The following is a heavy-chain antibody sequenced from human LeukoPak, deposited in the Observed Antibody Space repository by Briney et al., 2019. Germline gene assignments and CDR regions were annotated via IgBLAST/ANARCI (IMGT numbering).Heavy chain of an antibody. CDR1: GGSISSSSYY. D-gene: IGHD2-21*02. Sequence: SETLSLTCTVSGGSISSSSYYWGWIRQPPGKGLEWIGSIYYSGSTYYNPSLKSRVTISVDTSKNQFSLKLSSVTAADTAVYYCARDTDCGGDCYAFDIWGQGTMVTVSS. J-gene: IGHJ3*02. V-gene: IGHV4-39*07. CDR2: IYYSGST. CDR3: ARDTDCGGDCYAFDI.